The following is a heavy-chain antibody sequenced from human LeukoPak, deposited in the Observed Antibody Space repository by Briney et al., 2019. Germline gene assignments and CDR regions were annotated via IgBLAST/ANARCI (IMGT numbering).Heavy chain of an antibody. CDR1: GFTFSSYS. Sequence: GGSLRLSCAASGFTFSSYSMNWVRQAPGKGLEWVSSISSSSSYIYYADSVKGRFTISRDNAKNSLYLQMNSLRVEDTAVYYCARGSGSYYDSSDYWGQGTLVTVSS. V-gene: IGHV3-21*01. D-gene: IGHD1-26*01. J-gene: IGHJ4*02. CDR2: ISSSSSYI. CDR3: ARGSGSYYDSSDY.